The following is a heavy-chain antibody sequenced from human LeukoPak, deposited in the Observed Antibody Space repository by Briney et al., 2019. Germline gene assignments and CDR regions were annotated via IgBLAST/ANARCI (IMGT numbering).Heavy chain of an antibody. D-gene: IGHD3-16*01. V-gene: IGHV3-21*01. CDR2: ISSSGDYI. Sequence: GGSLRLSCAASGFTFNAYSMNWVRQAPGKGLEWVSSISSSGDYIYYADSLKGRFTISRDNAKNSLFLQMNSLRAEDTAVYYCARDGVPAYYYAMDVWGQGTTVTASS. CDR3: ARDGVPAYYYAMDV. CDR1: GFTFNAYS. J-gene: IGHJ6*02.